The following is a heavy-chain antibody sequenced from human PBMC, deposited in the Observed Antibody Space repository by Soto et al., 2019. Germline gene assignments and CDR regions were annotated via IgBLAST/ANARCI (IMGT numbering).Heavy chain of an antibody. CDR3: ARDLSWGSNWYYYMDV. Sequence: GGSLRLSCAASGFTFSSYGMHWVRQAPGKGLEWVAVISNGSSNKDYADSVKGRFTVSRDNARNSLYLQMNSLRAEDTAVYYCARDLSWGSNWYYYMDVWGKGTTVTVSS. CDR2: ISNGSSNK. J-gene: IGHJ6*03. V-gene: IGHV3-30*03. CDR1: GFTFSSYG. D-gene: IGHD7-27*01.